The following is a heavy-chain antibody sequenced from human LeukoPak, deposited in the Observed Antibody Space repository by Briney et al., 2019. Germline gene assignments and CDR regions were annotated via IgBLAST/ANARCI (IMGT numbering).Heavy chain of an antibody. Sequence: PGGSLRLSCAASGFTFSSYSMNWVRQAPGKGLEWVAVIWYDGSNKYYADSVKGRFTISRDNSKNTLYLQMNSLRAEDTAVYYCARDHAPYSFDYWGQGTLVTVSS. J-gene: IGHJ4*02. V-gene: IGHV3-33*08. CDR3: ARDHAPYSFDY. CDR2: IWYDGSNK. CDR1: GFTFSSYS.